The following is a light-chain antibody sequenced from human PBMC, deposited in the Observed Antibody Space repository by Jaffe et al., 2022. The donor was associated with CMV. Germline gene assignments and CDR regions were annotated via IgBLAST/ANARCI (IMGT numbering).Light chain of an antibody. CDR3: QQYGDSPRT. CDR2: GAS. V-gene: IGKV3-20*01. CDR1: QSVSNNY. Sequence: EIVLTQSPGTLSLSPGERATLSCRASQSVSNNYLAWYQQKPGQAPRLLIYGASTRATGIPDRFSGSGSATDFTLTIRRLEPEDFALYYCQQYGDSPRTFGQGTKVEIK. J-gene: IGKJ1*01.